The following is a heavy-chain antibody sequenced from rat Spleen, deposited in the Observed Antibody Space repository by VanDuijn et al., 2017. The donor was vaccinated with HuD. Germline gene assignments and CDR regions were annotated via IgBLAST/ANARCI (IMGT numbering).Heavy chain of an antibody. CDR1: GFSLTSYN. V-gene: IGHV2-41*01. J-gene: IGHJ2*01. CDR3: ARDGGDY. Sequence: QVQMKETGPGLVQTTQTLTVTCTVSGFSLTSYNVHWVRQPPGKGLEWMGIIWSTGGTQYNSALKSRLSISRDTSKSQVFLKMNSLQTEDTATYYCARDGGDYWGQGVMVTVSS. CDR2: IWSTGGT.